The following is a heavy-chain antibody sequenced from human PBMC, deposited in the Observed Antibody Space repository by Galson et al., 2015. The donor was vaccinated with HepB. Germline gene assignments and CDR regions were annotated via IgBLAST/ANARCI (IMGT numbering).Heavy chain of an antibody. Sequence: SVKVSCKASGYTFTSYYMHWVRQAPGQGLEWMGIINPSGGSTSYAQKFQGRVTMTRDTSTSTVYMELSSLRSEDTAVYYCARAAGSSPSPRMVWKHFDYWGQGTLVTVSS. CDR3: ARAAGSSPSPRMVWKHFDY. CDR1: GYTFTSYY. V-gene: IGHV1-46*01. D-gene: IGHD6-6*01. J-gene: IGHJ4*02. CDR2: INPSGGST.